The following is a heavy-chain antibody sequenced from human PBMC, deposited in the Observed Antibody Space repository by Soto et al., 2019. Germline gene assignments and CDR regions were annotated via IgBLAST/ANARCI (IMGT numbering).Heavy chain of an antibody. Sequence: EVQLLESGGGLVQPGGSLRLSCAASGFTFSSYAMSWVRQAPGKGLEWVSAISGSGGSTYYADSVKVRCTISRDTSKNTLYLQMNSLRAEDTAVYYCAKDPATVTQRGYFDYWGQGTLVTVSS. J-gene: IGHJ4*02. D-gene: IGHD4-17*01. CDR3: AKDPATVTQRGYFDY. CDR2: ISGSGGST. V-gene: IGHV3-23*01. CDR1: GFTFSSYA.